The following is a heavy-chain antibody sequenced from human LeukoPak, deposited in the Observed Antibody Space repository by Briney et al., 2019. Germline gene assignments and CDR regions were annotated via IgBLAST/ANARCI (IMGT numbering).Heavy chain of an antibody. CDR1: GYTFTGYY. CDR2: INPNSGGT. CDR3: ARGIMITFGGVYFDY. J-gene: IGHJ4*02. Sequence: GASVKVSCKASGYTFTGYYMHWVRQAPGQGLGWMGWINPNSGGTNYAQNFQGRVTMTRDTSIGTAYMELSRLRSDDTAVFYCARGIMITFGGVYFDYWGQGTLVTVSS. V-gene: IGHV1-2*02. D-gene: IGHD3-16*01.